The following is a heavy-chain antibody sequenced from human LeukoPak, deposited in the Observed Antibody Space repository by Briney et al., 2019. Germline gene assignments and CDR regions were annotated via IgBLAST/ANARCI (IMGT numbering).Heavy chain of an antibody. CDR2: INPSGGTT. CDR1: GYTFTSYY. Sequence: ASVKVSRKASGYTFTSYYMHWVRQAPGQGLEWMGVINPSGGTTSYAQKFQGRVTMTRDTSTSTVYMELSSLRSEDTAVYYCARGTGIAAAVTSLFQYWGQGTLVTVSS. D-gene: IGHD6-13*01. CDR3: ARGTGIAAAVTSLFQY. J-gene: IGHJ1*01. V-gene: IGHV1-46*01.